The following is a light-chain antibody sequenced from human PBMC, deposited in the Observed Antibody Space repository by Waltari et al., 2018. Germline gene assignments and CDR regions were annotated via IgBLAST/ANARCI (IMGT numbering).Light chain of an antibody. CDR3: QSYDSSLSASV. CDR2: ANN. J-gene: IGLJ3*02. V-gene: IGLV1-40*01. Sequence: YQLLPGTAPTRLIDANNSRPSGVPDRFSGSKSGTSASLAITGLQVEDEADYYCQSYDSSLSASVFGGGNKLTGL.